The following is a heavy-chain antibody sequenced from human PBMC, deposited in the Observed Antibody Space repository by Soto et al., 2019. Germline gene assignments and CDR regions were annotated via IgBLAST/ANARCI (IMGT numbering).Heavy chain of an antibody. D-gene: IGHD2-15*01. CDR3: ARGPAGGLRGGVSY. V-gene: IGHV1-18*04. CDR2: ISAYNGDT. J-gene: IGHJ4*02. Sequence: ASVKVSCKTSAFNFTNYGITWVRQAPGQGLKWMGWISAYNGDTNYAQKFQGRVIMTTDTSTTTAYMELRSLRSDDTAVYYCARGPAGGLRGGVSYWGQGTLVTVSS. CDR1: AFNFTNYG.